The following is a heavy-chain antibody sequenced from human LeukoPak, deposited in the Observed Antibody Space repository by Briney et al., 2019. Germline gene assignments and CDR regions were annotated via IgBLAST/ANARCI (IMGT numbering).Heavy chain of an antibody. CDR2: INSSSVI. V-gene: IGHV3-48*02. D-gene: IGHD3-10*01. J-gene: IGHJ4*02. Sequence: GGSLRLSCVASGFSFSSHGMSWVRQAPGKGLEWVSYINSSSVIYYADSVKGRFTISRDNAKNSLYLEMNSLRDEDTAVYHCARRTRSSESHSFDYWGQGTLVTV. CDR1: GFSFSSHG. CDR3: ARRTRSSESHSFDY.